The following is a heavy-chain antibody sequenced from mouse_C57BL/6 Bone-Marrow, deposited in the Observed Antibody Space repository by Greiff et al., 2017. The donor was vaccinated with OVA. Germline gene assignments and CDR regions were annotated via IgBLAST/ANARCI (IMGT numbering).Heavy chain of an antibody. J-gene: IGHJ3*01. CDR1: GYAFTNYL. D-gene: IGHD1-1*01. CDR2: INPGSGGT. V-gene: IGHV1-54*01. CDR3: ARSNYYGSRGAY. Sequence: QVQLKESGAELVRPGTSVKVSCKASGYAFTNYLIEWVKQRPGQGLEWIGVINPGSGGTNSNEKFKGKATLTADKSSSTAYMQLSSLTSEDSAVYVCARSNYYGSRGAYWGQGTLVTVSA.